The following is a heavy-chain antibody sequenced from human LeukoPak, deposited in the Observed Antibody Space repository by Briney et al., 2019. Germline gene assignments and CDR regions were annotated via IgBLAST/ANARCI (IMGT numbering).Heavy chain of an antibody. CDR3: ARKSADIAAGD. Sequence: GGSLRLSCAASGFTFSHYWMYWVRQAPGKGLEWVANIKPYGSYKHYVDSVKGRFTISRDNAENSLHLQMDSLRAEDTAVYYCARKSADIAAGDWGQGTLVTVSS. CDR1: GFTFSHYW. V-gene: IGHV3-7*01. CDR2: IKPYGSYK. J-gene: IGHJ4*02. D-gene: IGHD5-12*01.